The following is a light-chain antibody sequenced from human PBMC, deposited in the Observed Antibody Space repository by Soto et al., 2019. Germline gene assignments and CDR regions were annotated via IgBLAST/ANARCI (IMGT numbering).Light chain of an antibody. CDR3: ATWDDSLRGRV. CDR1: SSNIGTNY. CDR2: SNN. V-gene: IGLV1-47*02. Sequence: QAVVTQPPSASGTPGQRVTISCYGSSSNIGTNYVYWYQQVPGTAPKLLIYSNNQRPSGVPDRFSGSKSGTSASLAIRGLRSEDEADYYCATWDDSLRGRVFGGGTKLTVL. J-gene: IGLJ3*02.